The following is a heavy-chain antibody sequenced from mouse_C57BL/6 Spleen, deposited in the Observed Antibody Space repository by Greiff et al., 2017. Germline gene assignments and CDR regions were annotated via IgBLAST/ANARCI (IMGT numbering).Heavy chain of an antibody. J-gene: IGHJ1*03. Sequence: QVQLQQPGAELVMPGASVKLSCKASGYTFTSYWMHWVKQRPGQGLEWIGEIDPSDSYTNYNQKFKGKSTLTVDKSSSTAYMQLSSLTSEDSAVDYCARCYGSSYGYFDVWGTGTTVTVSS. D-gene: IGHD1-1*01. V-gene: IGHV1-69*01. CDR1: GYTFTSYW. CDR2: IDPSDSYT. CDR3: ARCYGSSYGYFDV.